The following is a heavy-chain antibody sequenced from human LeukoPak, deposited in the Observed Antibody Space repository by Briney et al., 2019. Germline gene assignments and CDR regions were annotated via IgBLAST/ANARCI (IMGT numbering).Heavy chain of an antibody. CDR1: GFTFSSYW. CDR2: IKQDGSEK. V-gene: IGHV3-7*01. J-gene: IGHJ3*02. CDR3: ARDVYSSGWYSGYASDI. D-gene: IGHD6-19*01. Sequence: GGSLRLSCAASGFTFSSYWMSWVRQAPGKGLEWVANIKQDGSEKYYVDSVKGRFTISRDNAKNSLYLQMNSLRAEDTAVYYCARDVYSSGWYSGYASDIWGQGTMVTVSS.